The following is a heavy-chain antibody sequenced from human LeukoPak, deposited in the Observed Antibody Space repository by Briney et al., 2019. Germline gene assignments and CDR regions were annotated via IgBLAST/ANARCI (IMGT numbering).Heavy chain of an antibody. D-gene: IGHD6-19*01. CDR3: ARDGSAVAGNGGNDY. Sequence: PGGSLRLSCAASGFTFRSYSMHWVRQAPGKGLEWVSSISSSSSYIYYADSVKGRFTISRDNAKNSLYLQMNSLRAEDTAVYYCARDGSAVAGNGGNDYWGQGTLVTVSS. CDR1: GFTFRSYS. J-gene: IGHJ4*02. V-gene: IGHV3-21*01. CDR2: ISSSSSYI.